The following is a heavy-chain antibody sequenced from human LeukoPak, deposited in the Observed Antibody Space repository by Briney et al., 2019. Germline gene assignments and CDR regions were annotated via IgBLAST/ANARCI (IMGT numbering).Heavy chain of an antibody. CDR3: ARDGPLRYCSGGSCYARSNIYY. CDR1: GFTVSSNY. V-gene: IGHV3-66*01. CDR2: IYSGGTT. J-gene: IGHJ4*02. D-gene: IGHD2-15*01. Sequence: GGSLRLSCAASGFTVSSNYMSWVRQAPGKGLEWVSVIYSGGTTFYADSVKGRFTISRDNSKDTLYLQMNSLRAEDTAVYYCARDGPLRYCSGGSCYARSNIYYWGQGTLVTVSS.